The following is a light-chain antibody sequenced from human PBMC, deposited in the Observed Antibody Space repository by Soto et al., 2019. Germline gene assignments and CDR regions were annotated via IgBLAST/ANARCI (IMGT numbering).Light chain of an antibody. CDR3: SSHAGNNNMV. CDR1: SSDVGTYNF. CDR2: EVT. J-gene: IGLJ2*01. Sequence: QSVLTQPPSASGSPGQSVTISCTGTSSDVGTYNFVSWYRQHPGKAPKLIIYEVTKRPSGVPDRFSGSKSGNTASLTVSGLQAEDEADYYCSSHAGNNNMVSGGGTKLTVL. V-gene: IGLV2-8*01.